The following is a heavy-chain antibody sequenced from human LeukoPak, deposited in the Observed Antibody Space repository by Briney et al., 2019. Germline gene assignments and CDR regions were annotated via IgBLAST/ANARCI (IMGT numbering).Heavy chain of an antibody. V-gene: IGHV4-4*07. Sequence: SETLSLTCTVSGYSISSSYYWSWIRQPAGKGLEWIGRIYTSGSTNYNPSLKSRVTMSVDTSKNQFSLKLSSVAAADTAVYYCARDRSSWYEVEGNWFDPWGQGTLVTVSS. CDR1: GYSISSSYY. CDR2: IYTSGST. CDR3: ARDRSSWYEVEGNWFDP. J-gene: IGHJ5*02. D-gene: IGHD6-13*01.